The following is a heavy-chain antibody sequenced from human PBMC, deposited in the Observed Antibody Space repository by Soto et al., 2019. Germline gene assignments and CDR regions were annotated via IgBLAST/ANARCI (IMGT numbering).Heavy chain of an antibody. Sequence: EGSLILSWAASGFTFSSGVMHWVRQAPGKGLEWVAVISYDGSNKYYADSVKGRFTISRDNSKNTLYLQMNSLRAEDTAVYYCAKDRSYYYGSGSYPNWLDPWGQGTLVTVSS. V-gene: IGHV3-30*18. D-gene: IGHD3-10*01. CDR3: AKDRSYYYGSGSYPNWLDP. CDR2: ISYDGSNK. CDR1: GFTFSSGV. J-gene: IGHJ5*02.